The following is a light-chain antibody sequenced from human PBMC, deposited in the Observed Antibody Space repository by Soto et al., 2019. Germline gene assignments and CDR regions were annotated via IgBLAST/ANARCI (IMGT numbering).Light chain of an antibody. CDR2: DDT. J-gene: IGLJ1*01. CDR1: NIGAYS. CDR3: QVWDSDSDPSYV. Sequence: SYELTQPPSVSVAPGQTARITCGGNNIGAYSVYWYQQKPGQAPVLVGYDDTNRPSGIPGRFSGSNSGNTATLTISSVEAGDEAAYYCQVWDSDSDPSYVFGGGTKLTVL. V-gene: IGLV3-21*02.